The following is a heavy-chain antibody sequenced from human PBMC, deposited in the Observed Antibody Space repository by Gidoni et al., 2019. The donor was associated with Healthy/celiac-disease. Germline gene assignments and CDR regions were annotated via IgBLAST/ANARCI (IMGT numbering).Heavy chain of an antibody. J-gene: IGHJ3*02. CDR2: ISYDGSNK. V-gene: IGHV3-30*04. Sequence: VQLVASGGGVIQPGRSLRLSCAASGFPFSTYVMHWVRQAPGKGLEWVAVISYDGSNKYYADSVKGRFTISRDNSNNTLYLQMNSLRAEDTAVYYCAREGNIVVVPAAIFDIWGQGTMVTVSS. CDR1: GFPFSTYV. D-gene: IGHD2-2*01. CDR3: AREGNIVVVPAAIFDI.